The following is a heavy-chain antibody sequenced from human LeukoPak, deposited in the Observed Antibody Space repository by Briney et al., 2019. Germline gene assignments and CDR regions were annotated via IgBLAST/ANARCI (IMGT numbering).Heavy chain of an antibody. CDR3: ARLTAGFCVGDCYSGY. Sequence: SETLSRTCTVSGGSIGSSRYYWGWIRQPPGKGLEWIGSVYYSGSTYYNPSLKSRVTISVDTSKNQFSLKLSSVTAADTALYYCARLTAGFCVGDCYSGYWGQGTLVTVSS. D-gene: IGHD2-21*02. CDR1: GGSIGSSRYY. V-gene: IGHV4-39*01. CDR2: VYYSGST. J-gene: IGHJ4*01.